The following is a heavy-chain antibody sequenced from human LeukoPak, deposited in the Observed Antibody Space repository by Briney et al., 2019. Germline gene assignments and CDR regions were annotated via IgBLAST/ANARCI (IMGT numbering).Heavy chain of an antibody. CDR3: ARARYDSSGYFGS. D-gene: IGHD3-22*01. CDR2: IKQDGSEK. V-gene: IGHV3-7*01. CDR1: GFTFSSYW. Sequence: PGGSLRLSCAASGFTFSSYWMSWVRQAPGKGLEWVANIKQDGSEKYYVDSVKGRFTISRDNAKNSLYLQMNSLRAEDTAVYYCARARYDSSGYFGSWGQGTLVTVSS. J-gene: IGHJ4*02.